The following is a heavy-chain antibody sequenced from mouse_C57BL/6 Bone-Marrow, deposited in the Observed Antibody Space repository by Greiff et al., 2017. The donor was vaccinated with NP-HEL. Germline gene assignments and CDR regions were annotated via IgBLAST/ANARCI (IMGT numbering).Heavy chain of an antibody. CDR2: LWSGGST. V-gene: IGHV2-2*01. CDR1: GFSLTSYG. Sequence: QVQLQQSGPGLVQPSQSLSITCTVSGFSLTSYGVHWVRQSPGKGLEWLGVLWSGGSTDYNAAFISRLSISKDNSKSQVFFKMNSLQADDTAIYYCARKDYHHWYFDVWGTGTTVTVSS. J-gene: IGHJ1*03. CDR3: ARKDYHHWYFDV. D-gene: IGHD2-4*01.